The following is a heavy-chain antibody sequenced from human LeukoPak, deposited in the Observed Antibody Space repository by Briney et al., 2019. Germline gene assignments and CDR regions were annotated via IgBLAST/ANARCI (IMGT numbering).Heavy chain of an antibody. Sequence: PEGSLRLSCAASGLTFSSYGMNWVRQAPGKGLEWVGHIKTKSDGGTTDYAAPVKDRFTISRDDSKNRLHLEMSSLKTEDTAVYYCVVLTTAFDHWGQGTLVTVSS. CDR2: IKTKSDGGTT. CDR1: GLTFSSYG. V-gene: IGHV3-15*01. CDR3: VVLTTAFDH. J-gene: IGHJ4*02. D-gene: IGHD2-15*01.